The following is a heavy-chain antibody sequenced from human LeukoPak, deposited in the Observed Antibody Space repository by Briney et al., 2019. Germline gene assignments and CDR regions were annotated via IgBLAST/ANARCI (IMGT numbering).Heavy chain of an antibody. CDR2: IYYSGST. Sequence: SETLSLTCTVSGASISSYYWSWIRQPPGKGLEWIGYIYYSGSTNYNPSLKSRVTISVDTSKNQFSLKLSSVTAADTAVYYCARDAEGVHYFDYWGQGTLVTVSS. CDR1: GASISSYY. J-gene: IGHJ4*02. V-gene: IGHV4-59*01. CDR3: ARDAEGVHYFDY.